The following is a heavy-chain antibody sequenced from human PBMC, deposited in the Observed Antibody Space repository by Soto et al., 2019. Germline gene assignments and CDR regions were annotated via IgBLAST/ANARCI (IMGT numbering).Heavy chain of an antibody. Sequence: PGESLKISCKGSGYFFTSYWIAWVRQMPGKGLEWMGIIYPGDSDTRYSPSFQGQVTISADKSINTAWFQWSTHLPSDTLIYSCAGRQGSLGYYFGMDVWGQGTTVTVSS. V-gene: IGHV5-51*01. CDR3: AGRQGSLGYYFGMDV. CDR1: GYFFTSYW. J-gene: IGHJ6*02. D-gene: IGHD6-13*01. CDR2: IYPGDSDT.